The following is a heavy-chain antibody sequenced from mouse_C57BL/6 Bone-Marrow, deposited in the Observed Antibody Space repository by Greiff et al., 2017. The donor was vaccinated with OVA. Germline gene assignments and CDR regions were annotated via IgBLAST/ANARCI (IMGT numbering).Heavy chain of an antibody. Sequence: DVMLVESGGGLVQPGESLKLSCESNEFEFPSHDMSWVRKTPEKRLELVAAINSDGGSTYYPDTMERRFIISRDNAKKNLYLQMSRMRSEDTDLYKCDRLTGYDIDYWGQGTSLTVSS. CDR2: INSDGGST. D-gene: IGHD2-14*01. CDR3: DRLTGYDIDY. J-gene: IGHJ4*01. CDR1: EFEFPSHD. V-gene: IGHV5-2*01.